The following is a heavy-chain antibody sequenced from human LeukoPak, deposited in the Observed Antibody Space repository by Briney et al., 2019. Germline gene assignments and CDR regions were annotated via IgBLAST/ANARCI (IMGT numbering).Heavy chain of an antibody. CDR2: ISSSSSYI. D-gene: IGHD5-12*01. V-gene: IGHV3-21*01. Sequence: PGGSLRLSCAASGFTFSSYSMNWVRQAPGKGLEWVSSISSSSSYIYYADSVKGRFSISRDNSKNTLYLQMNNARVDDTAVYYCAKEVGYGSPYFDYWGQGTLVTVSS. CDR3: AKEVGYGSPYFDY. CDR1: GFTFSSYS. J-gene: IGHJ4*02.